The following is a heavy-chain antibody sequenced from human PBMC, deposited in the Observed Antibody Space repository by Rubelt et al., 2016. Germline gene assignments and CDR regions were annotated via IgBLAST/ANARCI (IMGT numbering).Heavy chain of an antibody. D-gene: IGHD2-8*01. CDR3: AGAQRIRLLMVYAPTFDY. J-gene: IGHJ4*02. V-gene: IGHV1-3*01. CDR2: INAGNGNT. CDR1: GYTFTSYA. Sequence: QVQLVQSGAEVKKPGASVKVSCKASGYTFTSYAMHWVRQAPGQRLEWMGWINAGNGNTKYSQKFQGRVTMTRDTSASTAYMELSSLRSEDTAVYYCAGAQRIRLLMVYAPTFDYWGQGTLVTVSS.